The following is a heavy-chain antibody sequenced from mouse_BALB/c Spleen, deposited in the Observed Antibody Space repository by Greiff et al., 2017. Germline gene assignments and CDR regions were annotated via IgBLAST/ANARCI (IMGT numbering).Heavy chain of an antibody. D-gene: IGHD2-1*01. CDR1: GFAFSSYD. V-gene: IGHV5-12-1*01. CDR3: ARHEGDGNYDYSAMDY. Sequence: EVQLVESGGGLVKPGGSLKLSCAASGFAFSSYDMSWVRQTPEKRLEWVAYISSGGGSTYYPDTVKGRFTISRDNAKNTLYLQMSSLKSEDTAIYYCARHEGDGNYDYSAMDYWGQGTPVTVSS. CDR2: ISSGGGST. J-gene: IGHJ4*01.